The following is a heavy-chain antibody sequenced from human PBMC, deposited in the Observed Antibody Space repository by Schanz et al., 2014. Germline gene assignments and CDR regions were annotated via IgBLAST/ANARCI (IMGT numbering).Heavy chain of an antibody. CDR1: GFTFSSHW. V-gene: IGHV3-74*01. CDR2: INSVGSNT. CDR3: ARDGEAAAGCDY. Sequence: EVQLLESGGGLVQPGGSLRLSCAASGFTFSSHWMHWVRQDPGKGLVWVARINSVGSNTDYADSVKGRFTISRDNAKNSLYLQMTSLRAEDTAVYYCARDGEAAAGCDYWGQGTLVTVSS. D-gene: IGHD6-13*01. J-gene: IGHJ4*02.